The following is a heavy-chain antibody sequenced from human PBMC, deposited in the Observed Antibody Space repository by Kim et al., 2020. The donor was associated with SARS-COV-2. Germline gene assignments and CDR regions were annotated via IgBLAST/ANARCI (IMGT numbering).Heavy chain of an antibody. CDR3: AAVLLWFGELTG. CDR2: ISSSSSTI. CDR1: GFTFSSYS. J-gene: IGHJ4*02. D-gene: IGHD3-10*01. Sequence: GGSLRLSCAASGFTFSSYSMNWVRQAPGKGLEWVSYISSSSSTIYYADSVKGRFTISRDNAKNSLYLQMNSLRDEETAVYYCAAVLLWFGELTGWGQGTLVPVSS. V-gene: IGHV3-48*02.